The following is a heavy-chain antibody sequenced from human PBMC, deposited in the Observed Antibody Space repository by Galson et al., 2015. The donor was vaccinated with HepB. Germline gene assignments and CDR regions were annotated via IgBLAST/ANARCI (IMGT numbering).Heavy chain of an antibody. D-gene: IGHD1-1*01. V-gene: IGHV3-53*01. J-gene: IGHJ4*02. CDR3: VTGTDGPLHY. CDR1: GFTVSSNY. CDR2: IYGDSASSP. Sequence: SLRLSCAASGFTVSSNYMNWVRQAPGRGLEWVSIIYGDSASSPYYAESVKGRFTVSRDNSKNTVYLQMNNLRDEDTAVYYCVTGTDGPLHYWGQGTLVTVSS.